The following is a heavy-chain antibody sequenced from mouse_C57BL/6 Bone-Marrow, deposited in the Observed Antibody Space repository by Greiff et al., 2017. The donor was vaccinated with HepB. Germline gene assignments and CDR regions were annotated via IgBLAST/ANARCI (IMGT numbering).Heavy chain of an antibody. Sequence: QVQLQQSGPGLVQPSQSLSITCTVSGFSLTSYGVHWVRQSPGKGLEWLGVIWSGGSTDYNAAFISRLSISKDNSKSQVFFKMNSLQADDTAIYYCARNYPPYDYDWYFDVWGTGTTVTVSS. J-gene: IGHJ1*03. D-gene: IGHD2-4*01. CDR2: IWSGGST. V-gene: IGHV2-2*01. CDR1: GFSLTSYG. CDR3: ARNYPPYDYDWYFDV.